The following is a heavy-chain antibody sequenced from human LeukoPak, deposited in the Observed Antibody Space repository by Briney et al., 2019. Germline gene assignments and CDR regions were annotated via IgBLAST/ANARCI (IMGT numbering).Heavy chain of an antibody. D-gene: IGHD6-13*01. CDR1: GFTISDHY. J-gene: IGHJ4*02. Sequence: GGSLRLSCAASGFTISDHYMDWVRQAPGKGLEWVSDISGGGNTYYAESVKGRFTISRDNSKNTLYLQMNSLRAEDTALYYASGHGSSSYWGQGTLVAVSS. CDR3: SGHGSSSY. V-gene: IGHV3-53*01. CDR2: ISGGGNT.